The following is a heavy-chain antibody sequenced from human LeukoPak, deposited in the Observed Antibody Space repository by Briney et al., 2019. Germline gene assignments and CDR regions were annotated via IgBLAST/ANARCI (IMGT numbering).Heavy chain of an antibody. V-gene: IGHV1-18*04. Sequence: ASVKVSCKASGYTFTSYGISWVRQAPGQGLEWMGWISSYNGDTNYAQKLQGRVTMTTDTSMSTAYMELRSLRSDDTAVYYCARGVPYCSGGSCYIDYWGQGTLVTVSS. J-gene: IGHJ4*02. CDR3: ARGVPYCSGGSCYIDY. CDR2: ISSYNGDT. D-gene: IGHD2-15*01. CDR1: GYTFTSYG.